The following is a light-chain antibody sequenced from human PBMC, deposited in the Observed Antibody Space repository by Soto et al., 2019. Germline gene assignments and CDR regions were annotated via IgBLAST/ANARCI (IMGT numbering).Light chain of an antibody. CDR2: GAS. V-gene: IGKV3-20*01. J-gene: IGKJ1*01. CDR3: QHYGNSAWT. Sequence: EIVLTQSPGTLSLSPGEGATLSCRASQSVSGSHLAWYQQKPGQAPRLLIYGASSRATGVPDRFSGSGSETDFTLTISRLEPEDFAVYYCQHYGNSAWTFGQGTKVDIK. CDR1: QSVSGSH.